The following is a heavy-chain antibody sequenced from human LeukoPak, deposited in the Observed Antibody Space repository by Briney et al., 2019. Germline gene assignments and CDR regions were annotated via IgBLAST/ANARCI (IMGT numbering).Heavy chain of an antibody. CDR3: ARESGGGVLGYFDL. Sequence: AGGSLRLSRAASGFTFSDHCMDWVRQAPGKGLEWVGRTRNKANSYTTEYAASVKGRFTISRDDSKKSLYLQMNSLKTEDTAVYYCARESGGGVLGYFDLWGRGTLVSVSS. V-gene: IGHV3-72*01. J-gene: IGHJ2*01. D-gene: IGHD3-10*01. CDR1: GFTFSDHC. CDR2: TRNKANSYTT.